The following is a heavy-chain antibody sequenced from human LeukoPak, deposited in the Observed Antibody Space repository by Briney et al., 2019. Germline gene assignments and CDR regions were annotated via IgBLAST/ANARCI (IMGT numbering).Heavy chain of an antibody. J-gene: IGHJ6*03. CDR2: IYSSGST. V-gene: IGHV4-61*02. CDR3: ARSSEGRYYYDSSGFSYYYYYMDV. CDR1: GGSITSVSYS. Sequence: PSETLSLTCTVSGGSITSVSYSWSWIRQPAGKGLEWIGRIYSSGSTNYNPSLKSRVTISVDTSKNQFSLKLSSVTAADTAVYYCARSSEGRYYYDSSGFSYYYYYMDVWGKGTTVTISS. D-gene: IGHD3-22*01.